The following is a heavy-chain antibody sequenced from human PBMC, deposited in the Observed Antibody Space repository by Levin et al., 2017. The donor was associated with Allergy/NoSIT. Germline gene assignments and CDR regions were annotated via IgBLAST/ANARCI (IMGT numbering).Heavy chain of an antibody. V-gene: IGHV4-39*01. CDR3: ARRLYVAVAGTGDFDY. CDR2: IYYSGST. D-gene: IGHD6-19*01. CDR1: GGSISSSSYY. Sequence: SETLSLTCTVSGGSISSSSYYWGWIRQPPGKGLEWIGSIYYSGSTYYNPSLKSRVTISVDTSKNQFSLKLSSVTAADTAVYYCARRLYVAVAGTGDFDYWGQGTLVTVSS. J-gene: IGHJ4*02.